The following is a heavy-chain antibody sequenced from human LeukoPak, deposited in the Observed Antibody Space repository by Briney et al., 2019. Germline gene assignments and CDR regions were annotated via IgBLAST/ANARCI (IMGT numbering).Heavy chain of an antibody. CDR2: INHSGST. V-gene: IGHV4-34*01. CDR1: GGSFSGYY. Sequence: SDTLSLTCAVYGGSFSGYYWSWIPQPPGKGLEWIGEINHSGSTNYKPSLKSRVTISVDTSKNQFSLKLSSVTAADTAVYYCARPYGSGSYYRVEHWGQGTLVTVSS. J-gene: IGHJ4*02. D-gene: IGHD3-10*01. CDR3: ARPYGSGSYYRVEH.